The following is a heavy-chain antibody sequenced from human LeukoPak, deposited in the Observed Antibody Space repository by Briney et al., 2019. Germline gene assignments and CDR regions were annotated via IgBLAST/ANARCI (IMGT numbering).Heavy chain of an antibody. V-gene: IGHV3-21*01. CDR1: GFTFSSYS. Sequence: GGSLRLSCAASGFTFSSYSMNWVRQAPGKGLEWVSSISSSSSYIYYADSVKGRFTISRDNAKNSLYLQMNSLRAEDTAVYYCASALLALAVAGYWGQGTLVTVSS. CDR3: ASALLALAVAGY. D-gene: IGHD6-19*01. CDR2: ISSSSSYI. J-gene: IGHJ4*02.